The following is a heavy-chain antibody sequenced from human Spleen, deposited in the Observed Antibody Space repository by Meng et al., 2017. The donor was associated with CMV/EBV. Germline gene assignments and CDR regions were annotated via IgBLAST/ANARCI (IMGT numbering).Heavy chain of an antibody. V-gene: IGHV3-74*01. CDR2: INSDGSST. D-gene: IGHD6-13*01. J-gene: IGHJ5*02. Sequence: GGSLRLSCAASGFTFSSYWMHWVRQAPGKGLVWVSRINSDGSSTSYADSVKGRFTISRDNAKNTLYLQMNRLRAEDTAVYYCARDPRNKGYDPWGPGTLVTVSS. CDR3: ARDPRNKGYDP. CDR1: GFTFSSYW.